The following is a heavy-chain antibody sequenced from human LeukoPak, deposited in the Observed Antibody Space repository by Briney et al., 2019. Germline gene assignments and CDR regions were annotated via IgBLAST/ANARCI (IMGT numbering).Heavy chain of an antibody. V-gene: IGHV3-21*01. J-gene: IGHJ4*02. CDR1: GFIFSSYS. D-gene: IGHD1-1*01. Sequence: PGGSLRLSCAASGFIFSSYSMNWVRQAPGKGLEWVSSISSSSYIYYADSVKGRFTISRDNAKNSLYLQMNSLRAEDTAVYYCARDRRTTFDYWGQGTLVTVSS. CDR3: ARDRRTTFDY. CDR2: ISSSSYI.